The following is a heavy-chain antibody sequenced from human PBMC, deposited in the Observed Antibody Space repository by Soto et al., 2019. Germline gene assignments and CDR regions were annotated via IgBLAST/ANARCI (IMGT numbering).Heavy chain of an antibody. J-gene: IGHJ2*01. CDR2: ISAYNGST. CDR3: GRVEGYSGSYQPWYFDL. Sequence: GASVKVSCKASGYTFTSYGISWVRQAPGQGLEWMGWISAYNGSTSYAQKFQGRVTMTRDTSTSTVYMELSSLRSEDTAVYYCGRVEGYSGSYQPWYFDLWGRGTLVTVSS. CDR1: GYTFTSYG. V-gene: IGHV1-18*01. D-gene: IGHD1-26*01.